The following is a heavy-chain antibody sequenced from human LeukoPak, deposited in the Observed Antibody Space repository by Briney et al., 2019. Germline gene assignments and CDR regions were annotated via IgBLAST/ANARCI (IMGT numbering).Heavy chain of an antibody. CDR2: ISSSSSTI. J-gene: IGHJ4*02. Sequence: GGSLRLSCAASGFTFSTYSMNWVRQAPGKGLEWDSYISSSSSTIYYADSVKGRFTISRDNAKNSLYLQMNSLRAEDTAMYYCARHGKGLRRSLWTEPIGGHFDYWGQGTLVTVSS. D-gene: IGHD5-12*01. CDR3: ARHGKGLRRSLWTEPIGGHFDY. CDR1: GFTFSTYS. V-gene: IGHV3-48*01.